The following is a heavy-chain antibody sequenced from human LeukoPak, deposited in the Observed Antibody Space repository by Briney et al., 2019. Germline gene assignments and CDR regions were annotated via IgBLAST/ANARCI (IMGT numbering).Heavy chain of an antibody. CDR3: ARDPTHLYPTYYYDSSQVGY. CDR2: INGYGSIT. Sequence: QSGGSLRLSCAASGFTFETYWMHWVRQAPGKGLEWVSCINGYGSITNHADSVKGRFTISRDNAKNILYLQMNSLRVEDTAVYYCARDPTHLYPTYYYDSSQVGYWGQGTLVTVSS. D-gene: IGHD3-22*01. J-gene: IGHJ4*02. CDR1: GFTFETYW. V-gene: IGHV3-74*01.